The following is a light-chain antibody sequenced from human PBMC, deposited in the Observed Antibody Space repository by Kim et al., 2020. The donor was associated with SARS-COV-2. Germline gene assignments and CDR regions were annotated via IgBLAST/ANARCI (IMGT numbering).Light chain of an antibody. CDR1: NIGSKS. V-gene: IGLV3-21*04. J-gene: IGLJ3*02. CDR2: YDS. Sequence: SYELTQPPSVSVAPGKTARITCGGNNIGSKSVHWYQQKPGQAPVLVIYYDSDRPSGIPERFSGSNSGNTATLTISRVEAGDEADYYCQARDSGSEHRVFG. CDR3: QARDSGSEHRV.